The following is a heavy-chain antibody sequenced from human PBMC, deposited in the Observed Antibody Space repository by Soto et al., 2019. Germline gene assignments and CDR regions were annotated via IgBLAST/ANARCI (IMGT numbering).Heavy chain of an antibody. D-gene: IGHD3-16*01. CDR1: GFTVSSNY. J-gene: IGHJ4*02. CDR3: ARRTWLGED. CDR2: IYSGGST. V-gene: IGHV3-53*01. Sequence: EVQLVESGGGLIQPGGSLRLSCAASGFTVSSNYMSWVRQAPGKGLEWVSVIYSGGSTYYADSVKGRFTISRDKSKNTLEVQKNSQRSWDTAVDYCARRTWLGEDWGQGTLVTVSS.